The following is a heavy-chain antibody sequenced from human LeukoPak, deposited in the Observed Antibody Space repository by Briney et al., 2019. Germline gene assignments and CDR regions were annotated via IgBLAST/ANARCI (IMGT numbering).Heavy chain of an antibody. CDR2: ISAYNGNT. CDR3: ARVQRAEFPLKYYFDY. V-gene: IGHV1-18*01. D-gene: IGHD1-26*01. Sequence: ASVKVSCKASGYTFTSYGISWVRQAPGQGLEWMGWISAYNGNTNYAQKLQGRVTMTTDTSTSTAYMELRSLRSDDTAVYYCARVQRAEFPLKYYFDYWGQGTLVTVSS. J-gene: IGHJ4*02. CDR1: GYTFTSYG.